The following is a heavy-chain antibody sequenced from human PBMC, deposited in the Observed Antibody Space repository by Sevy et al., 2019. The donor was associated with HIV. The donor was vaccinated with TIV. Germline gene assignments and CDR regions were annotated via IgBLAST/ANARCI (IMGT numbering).Heavy chain of an antibody. V-gene: IGHV3-7*01. Sequence: GGSLRLSCAASGFTFSSYWMSWVRQAPGKGLEWVATMKEDGSEKSYVDSVKGRFTISRDNAKNSLYLQMNSLRVDDTALYYCVREGLGGFSYSLDCWGQATLVTVSS. CDR1: GFTFSSYW. J-gene: IGHJ4*02. CDR2: MKEDGSEK. CDR3: VREGLGGFSYSLDC. D-gene: IGHD5-18*01.